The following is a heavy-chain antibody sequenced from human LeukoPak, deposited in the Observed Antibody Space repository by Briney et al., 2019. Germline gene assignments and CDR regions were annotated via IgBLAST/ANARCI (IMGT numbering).Heavy chain of an antibody. D-gene: IGHD2-15*01. V-gene: IGHV4-31*03. Sequence: PSQTLSLTCTVSGASITSGGYYWSWIRQHPQRGLEWIEYLYYTGSSFYNPSLKSRVTISVDTSENQFSLNLNSVTAADTAVYYCATKPGYCSGGSCYSQNGNWFDPWGQGTLVTVSS. J-gene: IGHJ5*02. CDR1: GASITSGGYY. CDR3: ATKPGYCSGGSCYSQNGNWFDP. CDR2: LYYTGSS.